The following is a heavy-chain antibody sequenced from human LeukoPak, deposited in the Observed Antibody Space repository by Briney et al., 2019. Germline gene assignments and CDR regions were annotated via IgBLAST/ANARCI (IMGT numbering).Heavy chain of an antibody. V-gene: IGHV3-11*01. CDR2: ISSSGSTI. Sequence: GGSLRLSCAASGFTFSDYYMSWIRQAPGKGLEWVSYISSSGSTIYYADSVKGRFTISRDNAKNSLYLQMNSLRAEDTAVYYCARAPMHYYYYYMDVWGKGTTVTISS. CDR3: ARAPMHYYYYYMDV. J-gene: IGHJ6*03. CDR1: GFTFSDYY.